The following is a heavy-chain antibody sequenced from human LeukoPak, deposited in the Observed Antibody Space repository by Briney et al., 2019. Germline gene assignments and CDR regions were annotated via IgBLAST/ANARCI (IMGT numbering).Heavy chain of an antibody. J-gene: IGHJ4*01. D-gene: IGHD3-10*01. Sequence: SETLSLTCTVSGDSISSTSYYWDWIRQPPGKGLEWIGSIYNSGTTYYNPSLKSRVTISVDTSRNQFSLRVSSVTAADTAVYYCASRVYGLGSFNYWGQGTLVTVSS. CDR3: ASRVYGLGSFNY. CDR2: IYNSGTT. CDR1: GDSISSTSYY. V-gene: IGHV4-39*01.